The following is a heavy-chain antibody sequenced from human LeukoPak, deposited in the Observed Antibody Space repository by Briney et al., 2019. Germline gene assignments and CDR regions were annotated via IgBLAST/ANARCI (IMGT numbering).Heavy chain of an antibody. J-gene: IGHJ3*02. V-gene: IGHV3-11*01. CDR3: ASSHDYGDYVAAFDI. CDR2: ISSSGSTI. D-gene: IGHD4-17*01. CDR1: GFTFSDYY. Sequence: GGSLRLSCAASGFTFSDYYMSWIRKAPGKGLEWVSSISSSGSTIYYADSVKGRFTISRDNAKNSLYLQMNSLRAEDTAVYYCASSHDYGDYVAAFDIWGQGTMVTVPS.